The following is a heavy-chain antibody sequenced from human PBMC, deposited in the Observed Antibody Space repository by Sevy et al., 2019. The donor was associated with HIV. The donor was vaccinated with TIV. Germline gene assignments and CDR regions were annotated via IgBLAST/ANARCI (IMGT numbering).Heavy chain of an antibody. CDR1: GFTFNSFW. J-gene: IGHJ4*02. Sequence: GGSLRLSCVGSGFTFNSFWMHWVRQAPGKGLVWVSHINSDGSTTDYADSVKGRFTISRDNAKNTLYLQMNSLRVEDTAGYYCASWGGILAAAGGCWGRGTLVTVSS. CDR3: ASWGGILAAAGGC. V-gene: IGHV3-74*01. CDR2: INSDGSTT. D-gene: IGHD6-13*01.